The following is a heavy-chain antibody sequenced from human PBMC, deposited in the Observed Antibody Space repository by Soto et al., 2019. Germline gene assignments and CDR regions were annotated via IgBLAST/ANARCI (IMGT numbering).Heavy chain of an antibody. D-gene: IGHD6-19*01. CDR3: AKDSEMAAVY. J-gene: IGHJ4*02. CDR1: GFTFSSYG. V-gene: IGHV3-30*18. Sequence: QVQLVESGGGVVQPGRSLRLSCAASGFTFSSYGMHWVRQAPGKGLEWVAVISYDGSNKYYADSVKGRFTISRDNSKNTLYLQMNSLRAADTAVYYCAKDSEMAAVYWGQGTLVTVSS. CDR2: ISYDGSNK.